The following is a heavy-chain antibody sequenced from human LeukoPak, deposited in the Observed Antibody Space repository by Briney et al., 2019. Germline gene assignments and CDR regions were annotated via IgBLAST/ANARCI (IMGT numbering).Heavy chain of an antibody. CDR3: ARLYDGSAYHADHFDY. Sequence: GGSLRLSCAASGFNFSSYSMNWVRQAPGKGLEWVSSISSSSSYIYYADSVKGRFTISRDNAKNSLYLQMNSLRAEDTAVYYCARLYDGSAYHADHFDYWGQGTLVIVPS. D-gene: IGHD3-22*01. J-gene: IGHJ4*02. V-gene: IGHV3-21*01. CDR2: ISSSSSYI. CDR1: GFNFSSYS.